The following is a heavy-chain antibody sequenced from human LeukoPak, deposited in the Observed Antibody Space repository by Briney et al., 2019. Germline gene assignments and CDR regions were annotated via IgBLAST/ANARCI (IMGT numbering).Heavy chain of an antibody. CDR3: AREDLYYYDSSGSEYFQH. D-gene: IGHD3-22*01. V-gene: IGHV1-2*02. CDR2: INPNSGGT. Sequence: ASVTVSCKASGYTFTGYSLHWVRQAPGQGLEWMGWINPNSGGTNYAQKFQGRVTMTRDTSISTAYMELSRLRSDDTAVYYCAREDLYYYDSSGSEYFQHWGQGTLVTVSS. J-gene: IGHJ1*01. CDR1: GYTFTGYS.